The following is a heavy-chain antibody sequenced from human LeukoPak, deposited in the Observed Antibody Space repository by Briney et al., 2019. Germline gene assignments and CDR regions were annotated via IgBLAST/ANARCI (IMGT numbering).Heavy chain of an antibody. J-gene: IGHJ6*02. D-gene: IGHD5-12*01. CDR2: INPNSGGT. CDR1: GYTFTGYY. V-gene: IGHV1-2*02. Sequence: GASVKVSCKASGYTFTGYYMHWVRQAPGQGLEWMGWINPNSGGTNYAQKFQGRVTMTRDTSISTAYMELSRLRSDDTAVYYCARGGYSGYGEPYYYYYYGMDVWGQGTTATVSS. CDR3: ARGGYSGYGEPYYYYYYGMDV.